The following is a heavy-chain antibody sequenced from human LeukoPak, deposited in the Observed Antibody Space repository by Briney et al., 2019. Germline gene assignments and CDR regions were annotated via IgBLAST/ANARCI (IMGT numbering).Heavy chain of an antibody. Sequence: TSETLSLTCAVSGGSISSSNWWSWVRQPPGKGLEWIGEIYHSGSTNYNPSLKSRVTISVDKSKNQFSLKLSSVTAADTAVYYCARAMSPLGRAVTTSNDAFDIWGRGTMVTVSS. D-gene: IGHD4-17*01. J-gene: IGHJ3*02. V-gene: IGHV4-4*02. CDR2: IYHSGST. CDR3: ARAMSPLGRAVTTSNDAFDI. CDR1: GGSISSSNW.